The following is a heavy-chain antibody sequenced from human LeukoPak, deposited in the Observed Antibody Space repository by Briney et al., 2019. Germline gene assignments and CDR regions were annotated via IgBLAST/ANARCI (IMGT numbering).Heavy chain of an antibody. CDR3: ARKYSYGYCDY. CDR2: IYYSGST. Sequence: SETLSLTCTVSGGSISSYYWSWIRQPPGKGLEWIGYIYYSGSTNYNPSLKSRVTISVDTSKNQFSLKLSSVTAADTAVYYCARKYSYGYCDYWGQGTLVTVSS. CDR1: GGSISSYY. V-gene: IGHV4-59*01. J-gene: IGHJ4*02. D-gene: IGHD5-18*01.